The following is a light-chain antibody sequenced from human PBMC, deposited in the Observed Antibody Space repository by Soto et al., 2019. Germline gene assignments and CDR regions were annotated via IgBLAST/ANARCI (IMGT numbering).Light chain of an antibody. CDR3: QQYNQWPPWT. Sequence: EIVMTQSPATLSVSPGERATLSSRASKSVNRALAWYQKNPAQAPRLLIYGASTRATGIPARFRGSGSGTDFTLTISSLQSEDFAVYYCQQYNQWPPWTFGQGTKVEIK. V-gene: IGKV3-15*01. CDR1: KSVNRA. CDR2: GAS. J-gene: IGKJ1*01.